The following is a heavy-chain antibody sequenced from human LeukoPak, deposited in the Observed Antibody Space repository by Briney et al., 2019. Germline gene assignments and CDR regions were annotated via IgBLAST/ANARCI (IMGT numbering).Heavy chain of an antibody. Sequence: SETLSLTCAVSGGSISSDYWSWIRQPPGKGLEWIGYIYYSGRTYYNPSLKSRITISVDTSKNQFSLKLSSVTAADTAVYYCARGFYSPHYWGQGTLVTVSS. CDR1: GGSISSDY. CDR2: IYYSGRT. J-gene: IGHJ4*02. V-gene: IGHV4-59*01. D-gene: IGHD4-11*01. CDR3: ARGFYSPHY.